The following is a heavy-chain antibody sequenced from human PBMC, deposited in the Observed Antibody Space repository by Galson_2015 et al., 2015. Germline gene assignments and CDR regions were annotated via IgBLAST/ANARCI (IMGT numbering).Heavy chain of an antibody. J-gene: IGHJ4*02. CDR3: ARDLGYSSGWQKLFDY. Sequence: SVKVSCKASGYTFTGYYMHWVRQAPGQGLEWMGRINPNSGGTNYAQKFQGRVTMTRDTSISTAYMELSRLRSDDTAVYYCARDLGYSSGWQKLFDYWGQGTLVTVPS. CDR1: GYTFTGYY. V-gene: IGHV1-2*06. CDR2: INPNSGGT. D-gene: IGHD6-19*01.